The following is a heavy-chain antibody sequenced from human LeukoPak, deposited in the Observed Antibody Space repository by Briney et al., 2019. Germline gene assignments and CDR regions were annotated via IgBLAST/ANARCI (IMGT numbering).Heavy chain of an antibody. CDR1: GFTFSAHA. J-gene: IGHJ4*02. Sequence: PGGSLRLSCAASGFTFSAHAMHWVRQPTGEGLEWVSAIGTGGDTFYPGSVKGRFTISRENVKNSLYLQMNSLRAEDTAVYYCARQMTPHGNFDYWGREPWSPSPQ. CDR2: IGTGGDT. D-gene: IGHD1-26*01. CDR3: ARQMTPHGNFDY. V-gene: IGHV3-13*01.